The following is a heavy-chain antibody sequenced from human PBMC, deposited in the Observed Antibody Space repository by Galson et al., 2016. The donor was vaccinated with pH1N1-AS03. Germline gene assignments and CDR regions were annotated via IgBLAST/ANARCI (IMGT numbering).Heavy chain of an antibody. CDR2: IYPSGST. Sequence: ETLSLTCAVPGYSISSGYYWGWIRQPPGKGLEWIGSIYPSGSTYYNPSLMSRVTISVDTSKNRFSLKVTSVTAADTAVYYCARVGKYFDFWSGYSDFDYWGQGTLVTVSS. CDR3: ARVGKYFDFWSGYSDFDY. CDR1: GYSISSGYY. D-gene: IGHD3-3*01. J-gene: IGHJ4*02. V-gene: IGHV4-38-2*01.